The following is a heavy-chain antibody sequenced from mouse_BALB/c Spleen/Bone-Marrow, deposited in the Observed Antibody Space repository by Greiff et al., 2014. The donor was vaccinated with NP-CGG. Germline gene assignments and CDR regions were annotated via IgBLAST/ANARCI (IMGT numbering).Heavy chain of an antibody. CDR3: ARLLLRFYALDY. CDR1: GYTFTSYW. CDR2: INPSNGRT. J-gene: IGHJ4*01. D-gene: IGHD1-1*01. Sequence: QVQLQQPGAELVKPGASVKLSCKASGYTFTSYWIHWVKQRPGQGLEWIGEINPSNGRTNYNEKFKSKATLTVDKSSSTAYMQLSSLTSEDPAVYYCARLLLRFYALDYWGQGTSVTVSS. V-gene: IGHV1S81*02.